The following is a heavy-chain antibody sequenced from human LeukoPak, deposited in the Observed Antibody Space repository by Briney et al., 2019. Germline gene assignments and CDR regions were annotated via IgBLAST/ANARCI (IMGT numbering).Heavy chain of an antibody. CDR3: VIFDWLGADI. J-gene: IGHJ3*02. V-gene: IGHV4-39*07. CDR2: INHSGST. D-gene: IGHD3-9*01. Sequence: PSETLSLTCTVSGGSISSSSYYWSWIRQPPGKGLEWIGEINHSGSTNYNPSLKSRVTISVDTSKNQFSLKLSSVTAADTAVYYCVIFDWLGADIWGQGTMVTVSS. CDR1: GGSISSSSYY.